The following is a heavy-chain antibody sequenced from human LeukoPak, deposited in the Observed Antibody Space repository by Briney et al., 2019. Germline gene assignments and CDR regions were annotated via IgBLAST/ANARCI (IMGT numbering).Heavy chain of an antibody. CDR3: ARGYGDYGRGAFDI. V-gene: IGHV4-4*02. CDR1: GASISSSNW. CDR2: IYHSGST. J-gene: IGHJ3*02. Sequence: PSETLSLTCAVSGASISSSNWWSWVRQPPGKGLEWIGEIYHSGSTNYNPSLKSRVTISVDKSKNQFSLKLSSVTAADTAVYYCARGYGDYGRGAFDIWGQGTMVTVSS. D-gene: IGHD4-17*01.